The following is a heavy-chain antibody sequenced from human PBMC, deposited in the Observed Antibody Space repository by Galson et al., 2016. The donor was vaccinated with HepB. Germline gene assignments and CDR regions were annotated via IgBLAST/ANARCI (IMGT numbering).Heavy chain of an antibody. V-gene: IGHV2-70*11. CDR3: ARTHYYDGRQADY. D-gene: IGHD3-22*01. J-gene: IGHJ4*02. Sequence: PALVKPTQTLTLTCAISGFSLSTNGMSVSWIRQPPGKALEWLARIDWDDDKYYSTSLKTRLTISKDTSKNQVVLTMTKMDPVDTATYYCARTHYYDGRQADYGGQGPLVAVSS. CDR1: GFSLSTNGMS. CDR2: IDWDDDK.